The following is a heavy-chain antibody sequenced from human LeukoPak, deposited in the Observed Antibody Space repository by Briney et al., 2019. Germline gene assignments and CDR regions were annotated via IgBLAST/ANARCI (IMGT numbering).Heavy chain of an antibody. CDR2: ISYDGSNK. Sequence: GGSLRLSCAASGFTFSSYAMHWVRQAPGKGLEWVAVISYDGSNKYYADSVKGRFTISRDNAKNSLYLQMNSLRAEDTAVYYCARDGYCNGGSCYWTLDYWGQGTQVIVSS. D-gene: IGHD2-15*01. V-gene: IGHV3-30*04. CDR3: ARDGYCNGGSCYWTLDY. J-gene: IGHJ4*02. CDR1: GFTFSSYA.